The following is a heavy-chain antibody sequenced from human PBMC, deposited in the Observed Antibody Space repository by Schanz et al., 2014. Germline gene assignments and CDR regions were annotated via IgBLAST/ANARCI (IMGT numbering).Heavy chain of an antibody. V-gene: IGHV3-23*04. CDR3: ASPSGYSDYGTYFDF. CDR2: LSGSGGST. Sequence: EQLVESGGGLVKPGGSLRLSCAASGFTFNSYAMSWVRQAPGKGLEWVSALSGSGGSTYYADSVKGRFTISRDNSKNTLYLQMNSLRTEDTAVYYCASPSGYSDYGTYFDFWGQGTLVTVSS. J-gene: IGHJ4*02. CDR1: GFTFNSYA. D-gene: IGHD5-12*01.